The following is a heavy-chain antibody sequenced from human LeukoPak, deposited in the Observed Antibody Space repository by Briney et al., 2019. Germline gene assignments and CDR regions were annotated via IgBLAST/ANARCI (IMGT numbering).Heavy chain of an antibody. Sequence: ASVKVSCKASGYTFTGYYMHWVRQAPGQGLEWMGRINPNSGGTNYAQKSQGRVTMTRDTSISKAYMELSRLRSDDTAVYYCARVPRYCSGGSCYWVDYWGQGTLVTVSS. V-gene: IGHV1-2*06. CDR2: INPNSGGT. CDR3: ARVPRYCSGGSCYWVDY. J-gene: IGHJ4*02. CDR1: GYTFTGYY. D-gene: IGHD2-15*01.